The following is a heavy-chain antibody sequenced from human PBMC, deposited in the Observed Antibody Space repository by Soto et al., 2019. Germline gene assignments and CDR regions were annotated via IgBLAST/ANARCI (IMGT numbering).Heavy chain of an antibody. CDR2: INAGNGNT. Sequence: ASVKVSCKASGYTFTSYAMHWVRQAPGQRLEWMGWINAGNGNTKYSQKFQGRVTITRDTSASTAYMELSSLRSEDTAVYYCARSILDRVDAHFFPIDQKQPLYYFDYWGQGTLVTVSS. D-gene: IGHD3-3*02. V-gene: IGHV1-3*01. J-gene: IGHJ4*02. CDR3: ARSILDRVDAHFFPIDQKQPLYYFDY. CDR1: GYTFTSYA.